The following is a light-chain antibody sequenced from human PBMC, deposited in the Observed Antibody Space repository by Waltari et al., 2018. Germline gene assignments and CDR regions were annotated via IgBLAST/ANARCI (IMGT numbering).Light chain of an antibody. CDR2: GAS. CDR1: QSVSDNY. CDR3: QQYGNSRYT. J-gene: IGKJ2*01. V-gene: IGKV3-20*01. Sequence: EIVLTQSPGTLSLSPGERATLSCRASQSVSDNYLAWYQQKPCQPPRVRIYGASSRASGTPDRFSGSGSGTDFTLTISRLEPEDFAVYYCQQYGNSRYTFGQGTKLEIK.